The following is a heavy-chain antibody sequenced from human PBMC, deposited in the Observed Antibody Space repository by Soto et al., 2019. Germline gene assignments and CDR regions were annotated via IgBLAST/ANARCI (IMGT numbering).Heavy chain of an antibody. Sequence: EVQLVESGGGLVQPGGSLRLSCAASGFTFSSYWMHWVRQAPGKGLVWVSRINSDGSSTYYEDSVKGRFTISRDNAKNTLYLQMNMMRAENTAVYYYGRHLAGNRDYGGQGTLVTVSS. V-gene: IGHV3-74*01. J-gene: IGHJ4*02. D-gene: IGHD3-3*02. CDR1: GFTFSSYW. CDR2: INSDGSST. CDR3: GRHLAGNRDY.